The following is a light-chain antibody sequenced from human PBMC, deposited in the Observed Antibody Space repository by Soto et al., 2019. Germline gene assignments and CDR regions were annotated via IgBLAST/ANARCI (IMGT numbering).Light chain of an antibody. CDR3: CSSGGSPTHV. CDR2: EVN. CDR1: SSNVGSYKL. Sequence: QSALTQPASVSGSPGQSITISCTGTSSNVGSYKLVSWYQQHPGKAPKLMIFEVNKRPSGVSNRFSGSKSGNTASLTISGLKVGDEADYYCCSSGGSPTHVFGTGTKLTVL. J-gene: IGLJ1*01. V-gene: IGLV2-23*02.